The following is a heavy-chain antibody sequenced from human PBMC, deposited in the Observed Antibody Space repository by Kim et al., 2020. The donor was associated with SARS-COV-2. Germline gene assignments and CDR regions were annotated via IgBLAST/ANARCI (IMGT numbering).Heavy chain of an antibody. J-gene: IGHJ5*02. CDR2: INSDGSTT. V-gene: IGHV3-74*01. D-gene: IGHD2-8*02. CDR1: GITFSGYW. Sequence: GGSLRLSCAASGITFSGYWMHWVRLAPGKGLEWVSRINSDGSTTTYADSVKGRFTISRDNAKNTLYLQMNSLRDEDTAVYYCTRDLVSWGQGILVTVSS. CDR3: TRDLVS.